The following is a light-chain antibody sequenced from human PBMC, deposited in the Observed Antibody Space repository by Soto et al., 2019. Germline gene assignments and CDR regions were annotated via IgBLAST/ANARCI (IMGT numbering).Light chain of an antibody. J-gene: IGKJ5*01. Sequence: ETVLTQSPTTLSLSPGDRASLSCRASQTVAIYLDWYQQKPGQAPRLLIYDASNRATGIPARFSGSGSGTDFTLTINSLEPEDFAGYYCQQRSNSITFGQGTRLEIK. CDR3: QQRSNSIT. V-gene: IGKV3-11*01. CDR2: DAS. CDR1: QTVAIY.